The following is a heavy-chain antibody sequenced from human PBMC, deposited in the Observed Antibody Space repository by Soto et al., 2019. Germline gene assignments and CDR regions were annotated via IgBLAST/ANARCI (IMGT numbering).Heavy chain of an antibody. CDR3: ARQGDYRGWFDP. Sequence: PGEYLKISCTASGYSITAYWIGWVRQMPGTGLEWMGIIFPGDSDIRYSPSVQGQVTISADKSINTAYLQWSSLKSSDTAIYYCARQGDYRGWFDPWGPGTLVTVSS. J-gene: IGHJ5*02. CDR1: GYSITAYW. CDR2: IFPGDSDI. V-gene: IGHV5-51*01. D-gene: IGHD3-10*01.